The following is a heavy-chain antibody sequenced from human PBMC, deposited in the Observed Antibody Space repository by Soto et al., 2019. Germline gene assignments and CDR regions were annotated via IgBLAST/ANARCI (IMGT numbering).Heavy chain of an antibody. D-gene: IGHD3-22*01. J-gene: IGHJ6*02. Sequence: QVHLVESGGGVVQPGRSLRLSCAASGFTYTDFALHWVRQAPGKGLEWVAFISYDGSDKYYADSVKGRFAISRDNSKNTLYLQMNSLRPEDTAVYFCARRAYGSYYAIDVWGQGTTVTVSS. CDR3: ARRAYGSYYAIDV. CDR1: GFTYTDFA. V-gene: IGHV3-30*09. CDR2: ISYDGSDK.